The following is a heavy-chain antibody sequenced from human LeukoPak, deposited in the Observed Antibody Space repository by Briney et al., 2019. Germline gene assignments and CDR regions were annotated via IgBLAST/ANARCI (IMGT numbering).Heavy chain of an antibody. CDR1: GFIFSSYA. CDR2: ISYDGSSK. J-gene: IGHJ4*02. D-gene: IGHD3-9*01. CDR3: ARDSYFKD. Sequence: GGSLRLSCAASGFIFSSYAMHWVRQAPGKGLEWVAVISYDGSSKYYADSVKGRFTISRDNSKNTLYLQMNSLRAEDTAVYYCARDSYFKDWGQGTLVTVSS. V-gene: IGHV3-30*04.